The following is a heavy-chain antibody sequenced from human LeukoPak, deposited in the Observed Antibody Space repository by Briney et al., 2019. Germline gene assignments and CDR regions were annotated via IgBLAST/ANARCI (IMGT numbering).Heavy chain of an antibody. CDR3: VSGYGDYNFDF. J-gene: IGHJ4*02. CDR2: IDDSGAT. Sequence: GGSLRLSCAASGFSFINTYVNWVRQAPGKGLEWVSVIDDSGATSFFDAVKGRFTISRDNSKNTVSLHMNNLRAEDTAVYYCVSGYGDYNFDFWGQGTLVTVSS. CDR1: GFSFINTY. D-gene: IGHD4-17*01. V-gene: IGHV3-53*01.